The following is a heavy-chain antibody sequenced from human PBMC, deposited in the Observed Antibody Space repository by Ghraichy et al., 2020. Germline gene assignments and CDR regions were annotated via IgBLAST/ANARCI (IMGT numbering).Heavy chain of an antibody. D-gene: IGHD1-14*01. CDR2: IDHSGRT. V-gene: IGHV4-34*01. J-gene: IGHJ4*02. Sequence: SETLSLTCSVSGGSFSSYYWSWIRQPPGKGLEWIGQIDHSGRTKYSPSLKSRVSMSVDTSKNQFSLNLNSVTAADTACYFCARGGPTPSISWAFDAWGQGNLVTVSS. CDR3: ARGGPTPSISWAFDA. CDR1: GGSFSSYY.